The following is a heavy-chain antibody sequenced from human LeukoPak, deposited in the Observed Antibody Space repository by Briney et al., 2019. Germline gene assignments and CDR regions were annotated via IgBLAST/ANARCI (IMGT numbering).Heavy chain of an antibody. D-gene: IGHD3-3*01. Sequence: SETLSLTCAVSGGSFSGYYWSWIRQPPGKGLEWIGEINHSGSTNYNPSLKSRVTISVDTSKNQFSLKLSSVTAADTAVYYWARGGGYDFWSGYYAQSDYYYYGMDVWGQGTTVTVSS. V-gene: IGHV4-34*01. CDR1: GGSFSGYY. CDR3: ARGGGYDFWSGYYAQSDYYYYGMDV. J-gene: IGHJ6*02. CDR2: INHSGST.